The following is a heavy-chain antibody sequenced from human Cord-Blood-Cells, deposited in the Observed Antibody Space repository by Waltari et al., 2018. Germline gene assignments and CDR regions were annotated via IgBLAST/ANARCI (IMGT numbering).Heavy chain of an antibody. CDR2: INPNSGGT. J-gene: IGHJ4*02. V-gene: IGHV1-2*06. CDR3: ARETGGVTIFGVVDY. CDR1: GYTFTGYY. D-gene: IGHD3-3*01. Sequence: QVQLVQSGAEVKKPGASVKVSCKASGYTFTGYYMPWVRQAPGQGLEWRGRINPNSGGTNYAQKFQGRVTMTRDTSISTAYMELSRLRSDDTAVYYCARETGGVTIFGVVDYWGQGTLVTVSS.